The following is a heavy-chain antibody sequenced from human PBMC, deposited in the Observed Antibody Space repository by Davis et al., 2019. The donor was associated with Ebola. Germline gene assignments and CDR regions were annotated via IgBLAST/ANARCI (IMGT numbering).Heavy chain of an antibody. CDR3: ASLPSYTYSSSTNAFDI. CDR1: GGSISSSSYY. V-gene: IGHV4-39*01. Sequence: PSETLSLTCTVSGGSISSSSYYWGWIRQPPGKGLEWIGSIYYSGSTYYNPPLKSRVTISVDTSKNQFSLKLSSVTAADTAVYYCASLPSYTYSSSTNAFDIWGQGTMVTVSS. J-gene: IGHJ3*02. CDR2: IYYSGST. D-gene: IGHD6-6*01.